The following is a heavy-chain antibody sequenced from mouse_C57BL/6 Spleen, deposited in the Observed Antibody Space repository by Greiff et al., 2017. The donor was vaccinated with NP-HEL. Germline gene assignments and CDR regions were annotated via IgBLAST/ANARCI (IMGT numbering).Heavy chain of an antibody. J-gene: IGHJ1*03. D-gene: IGHD6-2*01. V-gene: IGHV10-3*01. CDR3: VRGIGSLTEYFDV. CDR2: IRRKSSNYAT. CDR1: GFTFNTYA. Sequence: EVQLVESGGGLVQPKGSLKLSCAASGFTFNTYAMHWVRQAPGKGLEWVARIRRKSSNYATYYADSVKDRFTISRDDSQSMLYLQMNNLKTEDTAMYYCVRGIGSLTEYFDVWGTGTTVTVSS.